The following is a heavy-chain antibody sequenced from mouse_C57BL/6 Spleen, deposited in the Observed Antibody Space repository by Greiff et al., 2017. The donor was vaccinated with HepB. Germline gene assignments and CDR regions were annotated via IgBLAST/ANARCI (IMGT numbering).Heavy chain of an antibody. D-gene: IGHD2-1*01. V-gene: IGHV1-74*01. CDR1: GYTFTSYW. Sequence: VQLQQPGAELVKPGASVKMSCKASGYTFTSYWMHWVKQRPGQGLEWIGRIYPSDSDTNYNQKFKGKATLTVDKSSSTAYMQLSSLTSEDSAVYYCAMDGNSLGDYWGQGTSVTVSS. CDR2: IYPSDSDT. CDR3: AMDGNSLGDY. J-gene: IGHJ4*01.